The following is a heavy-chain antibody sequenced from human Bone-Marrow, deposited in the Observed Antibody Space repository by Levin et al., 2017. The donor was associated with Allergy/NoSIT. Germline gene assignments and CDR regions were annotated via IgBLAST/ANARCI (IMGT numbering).Heavy chain of an antibody. V-gene: IGHV1-8*01. D-gene: IGHD3-3*01. CDR3: AITIFGVNYYYYYGMDV. CDR2: MNPNSGNT. J-gene: IGHJ6*02. Sequence: GGSLRLSCKASGYTFTSYDINWVRQATGQGLEWMGWMNPNSGNTGYAQKFQGRVTMTRNTSISTAYMELSSLRSEDTAVYYCAITIFGVNYYYYYGMDVWGQGTTVTVSS. CDR1: GYTFTSYD.